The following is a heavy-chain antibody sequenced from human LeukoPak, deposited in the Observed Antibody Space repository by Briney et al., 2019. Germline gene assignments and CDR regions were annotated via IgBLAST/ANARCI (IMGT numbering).Heavy chain of an antibody. CDR2: IWYDGSDK. V-gene: IGHV3-33*06. CDR3: AKDGPLRHSSGYRFDY. CDR1: GFTFSNYG. D-gene: IGHD3-22*01. Sequence: PGGSLRLSCAASGFTFSNYGMHWVRQAPGKGLEWVAVIWYDGSDKYYVDSVKGRFTISRDNSKNTLYLQMNRLRAEDTAVYYCAKDGPLRHSSGYRFDYWGQGTLVTVSS. J-gene: IGHJ4*02.